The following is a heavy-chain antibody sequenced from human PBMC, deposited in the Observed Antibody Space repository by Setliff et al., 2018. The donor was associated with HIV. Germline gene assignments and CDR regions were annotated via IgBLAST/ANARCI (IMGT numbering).Heavy chain of an antibody. CDR3: ARDAAAPAAIEGAFDI. V-gene: IGHV3-30*02. Sequence: PGGSLRLSCAASGFIFSSYGMHWVRQAPGKGLEWVAFIRYDGSNKYYADSVKGRFTISRDNSKNSLYLQLNSLRAEDTAVYYCARDAAAPAAIEGAFDIWGQGTMVTVSS. CDR1: GFIFSSYG. J-gene: IGHJ3*02. CDR2: IRYDGSNK. D-gene: IGHD2-2*02.